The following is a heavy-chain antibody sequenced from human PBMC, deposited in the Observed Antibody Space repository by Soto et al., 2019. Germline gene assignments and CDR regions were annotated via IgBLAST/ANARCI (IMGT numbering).Heavy chain of an antibody. D-gene: IGHD6-6*01. CDR3: ARHPGGYIAARPHYYYYMDV. J-gene: IGHJ6*03. V-gene: IGHV4-59*08. CDR2: IYYSGST. CDR1: GGSISSYY. Sequence: SATLSLTCTVSGGSISSYYWSWIRQPPGKELEWFGYIYYSGSTNYNPSLKSRVTISVDTSKNQFSLKLSSVTAADTAVYYCARHPGGYIAARPHYYYYMDVWGKGTTVTVSS.